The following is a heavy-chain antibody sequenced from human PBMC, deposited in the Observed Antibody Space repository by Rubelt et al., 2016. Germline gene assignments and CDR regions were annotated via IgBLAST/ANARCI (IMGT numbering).Heavy chain of an antibody. J-gene: IGHJ3*02. D-gene: IGHD6-19*01. CDR1: GGSFSGYY. CDR2: INHSGST. V-gene: IGHV4-34*01. CDR3: ASGSSEWLMDAFDI. Sequence: QVQLQQWGAGLLKPSETLSLTCAVYGGSFSGYYWSWIRQPPGKGLEWFGEINHSGSTNYNPSIKSRVTISVDTSKNQFSLKLSAVTAADTAVYYCASGSSEWLMDAFDIWGQGTMVTVSS.